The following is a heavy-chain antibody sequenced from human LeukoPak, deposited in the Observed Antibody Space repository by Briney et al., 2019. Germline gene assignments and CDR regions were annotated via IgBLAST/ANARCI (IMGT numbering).Heavy chain of an antibody. CDR3: ARDHSKGASGY. J-gene: IGHJ4*02. CDR1: GFTFSSYA. D-gene: IGHD1-26*01. V-gene: IGHV3-7*01. CDR2: IKQDGSEK. Sequence: GGSLRLSCAASGFTFSSYAMSWVRQAPGKGLEWVANIKQDGSEKYYVDSVKGRFTISRDNAKNSLYLQMNSLKAEDTAVYYCARDHSKGASGYWGQGTLVTVSS.